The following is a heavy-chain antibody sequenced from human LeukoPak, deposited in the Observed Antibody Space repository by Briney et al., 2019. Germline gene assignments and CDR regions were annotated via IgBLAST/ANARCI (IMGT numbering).Heavy chain of an antibody. CDR3: ARGSGGAFGGVMVDY. V-gene: IGHV3-48*03. Sequence: GGSLRLSCAASGFTFSSYEMNWVRQAPGKGLEWVSYISSSGSTIYYADSVKGRFTISRDNAKNSLYLQMNSLRAEDTAVYYCARGSGGAFGGVMVDYWDQGTLVTVSS. CDR1: GFTFSSYE. J-gene: IGHJ4*02. CDR2: ISSSGSTI. D-gene: IGHD3-16*01.